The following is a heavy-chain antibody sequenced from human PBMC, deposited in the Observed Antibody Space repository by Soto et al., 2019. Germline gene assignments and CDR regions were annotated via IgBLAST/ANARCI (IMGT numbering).Heavy chain of an antibody. CDR3: ANRYGDSNYHYYYMDV. V-gene: IGHV1-69*01. CDR1: GGTFSTYA. Sequence: QVQLVQSGAEVKKPGSSVKVSCKASGGTFSTYAISWVRQAPGQGLEWMGGFVTVFRTAKYAQNFQGRVTITADASTSTTYMELYRLRSSDSAVYYCANRYGDSNYHYYYMDVWGQGTTVTVSS. D-gene: IGHD4-17*01. J-gene: IGHJ6*02. CDR2: FVTVFRTA.